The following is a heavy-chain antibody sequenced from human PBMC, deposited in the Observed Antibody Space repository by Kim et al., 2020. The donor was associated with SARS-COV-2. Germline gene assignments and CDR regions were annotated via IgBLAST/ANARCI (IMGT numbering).Heavy chain of an antibody. V-gene: IGHV1-2*06. J-gene: IGHJ5*02. CDR1: GYTFTGYY. Sequence: ASVKVSCKASGYTFTGYYMHWVRQAPGQGLEWMGRINPNSGGTNYAQKFQGRVTMTRDTSISTAYMELSRLRSDDTAVYYCARDFRLLATGFDPWGQGTLVTVSS. CDR3: ARDFRLLATGFDP. D-gene: IGHD3-10*01. CDR2: INPNSGGT.